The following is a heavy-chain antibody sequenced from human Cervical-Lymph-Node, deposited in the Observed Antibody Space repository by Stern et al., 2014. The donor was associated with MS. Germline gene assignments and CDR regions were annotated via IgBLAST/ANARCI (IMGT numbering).Heavy chain of an antibody. CDR2: TTKSDAYT. Sequence: EVQLVESGGGLVKPGGSLRLSCAASGFTLSNHGMNWVRLAPGKGLELVASTTKSDAYTHYADSVRGRFTISRDNAKNSLYLQMNSLRAEDTAVYYCARIFGNFFDNWGQGTLVTVSS. CDR3: ARIFGNFFDN. D-gene: IGHD3-10*01. CDR1: GFTLSNHG. V-gene: IGHV3-21*01. J-gene: IGHJ4*02.